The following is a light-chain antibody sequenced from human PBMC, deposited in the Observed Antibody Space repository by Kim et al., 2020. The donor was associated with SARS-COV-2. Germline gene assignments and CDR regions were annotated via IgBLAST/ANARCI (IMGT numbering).Light chain of an antibody. CDR1: NSNIGSNL. Sequence: QRVTYSGSGSNSNIGSNLVNWYQQVPGTAPKLLIYLNSQRPSGVPDRFSGSKSGTSASLAISGLQSEDEADYYCATWDDSPDGPVFGGGTKLTVL. CDR2: LNS. J-gene: IGLJ2*01. V-gene: IGLV1-44*01. CDR3: ATWDDSPDGPV.